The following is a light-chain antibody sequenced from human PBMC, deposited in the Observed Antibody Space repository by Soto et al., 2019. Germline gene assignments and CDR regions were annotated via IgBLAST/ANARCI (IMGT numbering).Light chain of an antibody. Sequence: EIVLTQSPGTLSLSPGERVTLSCRASQSVSSSYLGWHQQRPGQGPRLLIYGASSRATGIPDRFSGSGSGTDSTLTISRLEPEYFALYYCKQYGTSPIPLCQGTRLEIK. V-gene: IGKV3-20*01. J-gene: IGKJ5*01. CDR3: KQYGTSPIP. CDR1: QSVSSSY. CDR2: GAS.